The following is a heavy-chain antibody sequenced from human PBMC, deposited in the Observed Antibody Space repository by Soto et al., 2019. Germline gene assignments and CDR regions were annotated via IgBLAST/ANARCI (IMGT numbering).Heavy chain of an antibody. CDR1: GFTFSSYA. D-gene: IGHD6-6*01. CDR3: VKKEKVEDSSSYFDY. V-gene: IGHV3-23*01. CDR2: ISGSGGST. J-gene: IGHJ4*02. Sequence: GGSLRLSCAASGFTFSSYAMSWVRQAPGKGLEWVSAISGSGGSTNYADSVKALFTISRDNSKNTLYLQMNKLRAEDTAVYYCVKKEKVEDSSSYFDYWGQGTLVTVSS.